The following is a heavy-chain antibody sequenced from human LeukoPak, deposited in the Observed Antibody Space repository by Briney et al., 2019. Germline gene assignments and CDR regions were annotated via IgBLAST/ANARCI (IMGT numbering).Heavy chain of an antibody. V-gene: IGHV1-2*02. CDR1: GYTFTDNH. J-gene: IGHJ4*02. CDR3: ARIRAYSSSWYGELDY. Sequence: ASVKVSCKASGYTFTDNHMFWIRQAPGQGPECMGWINPNSGVTNYAQKFQGRVTMTRDTSTSTVYMELSSLRSEDTAVYYCARIRAYSSSWYGELDYWGQGTLVTVSS. CDR2: INPNSGVT. D-gene: IGHD6-13*01.